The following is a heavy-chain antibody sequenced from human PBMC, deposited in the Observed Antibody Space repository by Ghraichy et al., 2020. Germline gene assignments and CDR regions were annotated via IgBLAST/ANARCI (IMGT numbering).Heavy chain of an antibody. CDR1: GGSISSYY. V-gene: IGHV4-59*08. J-gene: IGHJ4*02. Sequence: SETLSLTCTVSGGSISSYYWSWIRQPPGKGLEWIGYIYYSGSTNYNPSLKSRVTISVDTSKNQFSLKLSSVTAADTAVYYCARSRSEQWLAPSGYWGQGTLVTVSS. CDR2: IYYSGST. D-gene: IGHD6-19*01. CDR3: ARSRSEQWLAPSGY.